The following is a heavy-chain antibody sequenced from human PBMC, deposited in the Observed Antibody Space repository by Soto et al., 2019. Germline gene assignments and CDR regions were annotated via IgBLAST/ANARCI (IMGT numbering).Heavy chain of an antibody. Sequence: PSETLSLTCTVSGGSISSSSYYWSWIRQPPGKGLEWIGYIYYSGSTNYNPSLKSRVTISVDTSKNQFSLKLSSVTAADTAVYYCARHKIGVRMEWLYAFDIWGQGTMVTVSS. CDR3: ARHKIGVRMEWLYAFDI. J-gene: IGHJ3*02. CDR1: GGSISSSSYY. V-gene: IGHV4-61*05. D-gene: IGHD3-3*01. CDR2: IYYSGST.